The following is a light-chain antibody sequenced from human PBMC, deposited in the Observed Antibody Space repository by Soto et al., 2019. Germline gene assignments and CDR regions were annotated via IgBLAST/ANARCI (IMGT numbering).Light chain of an antibody. Sequence: QSVLTQPASVSGSPGQSITISCTGTSSDVGSYNRVSWYQQHPGKAPKLMIYEGSKRPSGVSNRFSGSKSGNTASLTTSGLQAEDEADYYCCSYAGSSTLDVVFGGGTKLTVL. CDR1: SSDVGSYNR. CDR3: CSYAGSSTLDVV. CDR2: EGS. J-gene: IGLJ2*01. V-gene: IGLV2-23*01.